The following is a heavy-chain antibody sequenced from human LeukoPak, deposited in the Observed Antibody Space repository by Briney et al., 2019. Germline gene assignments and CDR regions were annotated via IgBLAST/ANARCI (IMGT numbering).Heavy chain of an antibody. CDR3: ARPSGNCGGDSYRLSY. CDR1: GYNFTSYD. V-gene: IGHV1-8*01. J-gene: IGHJ4*02. D-gene: IGHD2-21*02. CDR2: MNPNSGNT. Sequence: GARVKVSCKASGYNFTSYDINWVRQATGQGLEWMGWMNPNSGNTGYAQKFQGRLTMTRNTSISTAYMELSSLTSEDTAVYYCARPSGNCGGDSYRLSYWGQGALVTVSS.